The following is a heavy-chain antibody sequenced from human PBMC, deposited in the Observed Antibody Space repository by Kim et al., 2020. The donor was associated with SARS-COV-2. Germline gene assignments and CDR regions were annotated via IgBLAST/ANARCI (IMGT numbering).Heavy chain of an antibody. CDR2: I. Sequence: IYYADSVKGRFTISRDKAKNSLYLQMNSLRAEDTAVYYCARSGMASLLGYWGQGTLVTVSS. CDR3: ARSGMASLLGY. V-gene: IGHV3-21*01. J-gene: IGHJ4*02. D-gene: IGHD5-12*01.